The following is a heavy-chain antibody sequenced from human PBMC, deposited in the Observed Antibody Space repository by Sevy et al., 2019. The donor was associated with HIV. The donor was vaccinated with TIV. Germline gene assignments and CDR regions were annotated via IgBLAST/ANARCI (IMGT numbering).Heavy chain of an antibody. CDR3: ARTSEDTAMVKPGYYYYGMDV. Sequence: GGSLRLSCAASGFTFSSYSMNWVRQAPGKGLEWVSSISSSRSYIYYADSVKGRFTISRDNAKNSLYLQMNSLRAEDTAVYYCARTSEDTAMVKPGYYYYGMDVWGQGTTVTVSS. D-gene: IGHD5-18*01. CDR2: ISSSRSYI. V-gene: IGHV3-21*01. CDR1: GFTFSSYS. J-gene: IGHJ6*02.